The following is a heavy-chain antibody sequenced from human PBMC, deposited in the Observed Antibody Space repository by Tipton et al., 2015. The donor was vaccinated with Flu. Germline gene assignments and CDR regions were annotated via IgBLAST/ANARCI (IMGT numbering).Heavy chain of an antibody. CDR2: IRYDGSNK. J-gene: IGHJ6*02. V-gene: IGHV3-30*02. Sequence: SLRLSCAASGFIFSSYGMHWVRQAPGKGLEWVAIIRYDGSNKYYADSVKGRFTIFRDNSKSTLFPQINSLRTEDTGVYYCAKDQSLFGDYIDGMDVWGQGTTVTVS. D-gene: IGHD4-17*01. CDR1: GFIFSSYG. CDR3: AKDQSLFGDYIDGMDV.